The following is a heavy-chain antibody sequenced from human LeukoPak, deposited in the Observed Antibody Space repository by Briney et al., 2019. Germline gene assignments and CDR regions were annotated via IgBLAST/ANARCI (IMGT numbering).Heavy chain of an antibody. CDR1: GFTFSSYG. V-gene: IGHV3-33*01. J-gene: IGHJ6*03. D-gene: IGHD2/OR15-2a*01. Sequence: GGSLRLSCAASGFTFSSYGMHWVRQAPGKGLEWVGVIWYDGSNKYYADSVKGRFTISRDNSKNTLYLQMNSLRAEDTAVYYCARGNISPPYYYYYYMDVWGKGTTVTVSS. CDR2: IWYDGSNK. CDR3: ARGNISPPYYYYYYMDV.